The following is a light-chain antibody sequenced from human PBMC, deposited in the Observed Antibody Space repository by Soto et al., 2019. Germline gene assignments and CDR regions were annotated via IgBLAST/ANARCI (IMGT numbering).Light chain of an antibody. V-gene: IGLV2-14*01. CDR1: SSDVVLIT. CDR3: SSYTSTSTLVV. CDR2: EVR. Sequence: QSALTQPASVSGSPGQSITLSCTGTSSDVVLITMSPGTNSTQAKSPKLMIYEVRHRPSGVSDRFSGSKSGNTASLTISGLQAEDEADYYCSSYTSTSTLVVFGGGTKLTVL. J-gene: IGLJ3*02.